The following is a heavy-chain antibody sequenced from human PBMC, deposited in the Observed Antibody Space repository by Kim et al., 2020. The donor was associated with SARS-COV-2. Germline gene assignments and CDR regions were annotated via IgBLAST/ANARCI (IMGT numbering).Heavy chain of an antibody. Sequence: GGSLRLSCAASGFTFSSYAMTWVRQAPGQGLEWVSTISGRGYSTYYADFVKARFTVSRDNSNHTLYLQMDSLRAEDAAVYYCAKVGTVITSYFYYYMDVWGKGTTVPVSS. J-gene: IGHJ6*03. CDR1: GFTFSSYA. D-gene: IGHD1-20*01. CDR2: ISGRGYST. V-gene: IGHV3-23*01. CDR3: AKVGTVITSYFYYYMDV.